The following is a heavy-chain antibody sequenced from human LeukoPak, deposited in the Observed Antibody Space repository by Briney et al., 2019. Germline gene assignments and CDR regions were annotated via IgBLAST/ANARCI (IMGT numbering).Heavy chain of an antibody. CDR1: GGSIINDKW. Sequence: PSGTLSLTCAVSGGSIINDKWWSWVRQPPGKGLEWIGEIHHSGSTNYNPSLKSQFTISVDKSKNQVSLKVSSVTAADTAVYYCATLHLKRLAAAGTRSWFDPWGQGTLVTVSS. CDR2: IHHSGST. V-gene: IGHV4-4*02. D-gene: IGHD6-13*01. J-gene: IGHJ5*02. CDR3: ATLHLKRLAAAGTRSWFDP.